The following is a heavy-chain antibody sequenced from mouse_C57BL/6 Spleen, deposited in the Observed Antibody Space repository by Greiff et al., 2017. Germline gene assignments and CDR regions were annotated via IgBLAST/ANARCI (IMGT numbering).Heavy chain of an antibody. CDR3: ARREDYYGSPFFDY. CDR1: GYTFTSYW. Sequence: QVQLQQPGAELVMPGASVKLSCKASGYTFTSYWMHWVKQRPGQGLEWIGEIDPSDSYTNYNQKFKGKSTLTADKSSSTAYMQLSSLTSEDSAVYFCARREDYYGSPFFDYWGQGTTLTVSS. V-gene: IGHV1-69*01. CDR2: IDPSDSYT. D-gene: IGHD1-1*01. J-gene: IGHJ2*01.